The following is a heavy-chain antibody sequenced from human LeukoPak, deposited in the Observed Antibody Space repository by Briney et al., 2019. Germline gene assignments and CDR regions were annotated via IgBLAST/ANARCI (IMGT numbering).Heavy chain of an antibody. D-gene: IGHD3-9*01. CDR1: GGTFSSYA. CDR3: ARDAPGRDILTGYLDY. J-gene: IGHJ4*02. Sequence: SVKVSCKASGGTFSSYAISWVRQAPGQGLEWMGGIIPIFGTANYAQKFQGRVTITADESTSTAYMELSSLRSEDTAVYYCARDAPGRDILTGYLDYWGQGTLVTISS. V-gene: IGHV1-69*01. CDR2: IIPIFGTA.